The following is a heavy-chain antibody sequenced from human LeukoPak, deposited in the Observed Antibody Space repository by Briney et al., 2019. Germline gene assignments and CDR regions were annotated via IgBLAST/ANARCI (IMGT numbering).Heavy chain of an antibody. J-gene: IGHJ4*02. Sequence: ASVKVSCKVSGYTLTELSMHWVRRAPGKGLEWMGGFDPEDGETIYAQKFQGRVTMTEDTSTDTAYMELSSLRSEDTAVYYCATNFFEYLSSTQNVRQLWLQTDYWGQGTLVTVSS. CDR3: ATNFFEYLSSTQNVRQLWLQTDY. CDR1: GYTLTELS. CDR2: FDPEDGET. V-gene: IGHV1-24*01. D-gene: IGHD5-18*01.